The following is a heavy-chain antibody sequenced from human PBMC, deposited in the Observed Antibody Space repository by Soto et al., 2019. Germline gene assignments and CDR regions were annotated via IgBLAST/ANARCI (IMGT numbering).Heavy chain of an antibody. CDR3: ARGIPGTYYFDY. CDR1: RGSINSHC. J-gene: IGHJ4*02. Sequence: SETLCLTCTVSRGSINSHCWSWIRPPPGRGLEWLGYLYHSGDINYNPSLKSRVTISVDTSKNQFSLKLNSVTAADTAVYYCARGIPGTYYFDYWGQGALVTVLL. CDR2: LYHSGDI. V-gene: IGHV4-59*11. D-gene: IGHD3-10*01.